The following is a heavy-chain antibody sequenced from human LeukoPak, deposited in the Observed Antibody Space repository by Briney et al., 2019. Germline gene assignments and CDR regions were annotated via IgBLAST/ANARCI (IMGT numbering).Heavy chain of an antibody. J-gene: IGHJ3*02. CDR2: IYTSGST. CDR1: GGSISSYY. CDR3: ARGLGYCSSTSCPTDAFDI. D-gene: IGHD2-2*01. Sequence: SETLSLTCTVSGGSISSYYWSWIRQPPGKGLEWIGRIYTSGSTNYNPSLKSRVTISVDTSKNQFSLELSSVTAADTAVYYCARGLGYCSSTSCPTDAFDIWGQGTMVTVSS. V-gene: IGHV4-4*08.